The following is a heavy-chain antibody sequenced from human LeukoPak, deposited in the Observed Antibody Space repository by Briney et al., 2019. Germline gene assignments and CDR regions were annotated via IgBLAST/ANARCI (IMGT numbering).Heavy chain of an antibody. CDR2: IYSGGST. CDR3: ARDLSSSGYFDY. D-gene: IGHD6-13*01. V-gene: IGHV3-66*01. Sequence: GGSLRLSCAASGFTVSSNYMSWVRQAPGKGLEWVSVIYSGGSTYYADSVKGRFTISRDNSKNTLYLQMNSLRAEDTAVYYYARDLSSSGYFDYWGQGTLVTVSS. CDR1: GFTVSSNY. J-gene: IGHJ4*02.